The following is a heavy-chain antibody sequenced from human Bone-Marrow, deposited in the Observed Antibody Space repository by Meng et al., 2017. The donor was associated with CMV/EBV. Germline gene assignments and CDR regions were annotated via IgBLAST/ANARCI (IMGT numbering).Heavy chain of an antibody. CDR2: IRSKADGGTM. CDR1: GLTFDNVW. Sequence: GESLKISCVGSGLTFDNVWMSWVRQVPGKGLEWVGRIRSKADGGTMDYAAPVRGRFTISRDDSKNVLYLQMNSLRAEDTAVYYCVRSNNFEYWGQGTLVPVSS. J-gene: IGHJ4*02. D-gene: IGHD1/OR15-1a*01. CDR3: VRSNNFEY. V-gene: IGHV3-15*05.